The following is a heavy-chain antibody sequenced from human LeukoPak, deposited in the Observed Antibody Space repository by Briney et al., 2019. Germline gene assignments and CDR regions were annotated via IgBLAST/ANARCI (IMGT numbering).Heavy chain of an antibody. Sequence: ASVKVSCKASGYTFTSYYMHWVRQAPGQGLEWMGIINPSGGSTSYAQKFQGRVTITRDTSASTAYMELSNLRSEDTAVYYCARVRAIVGATLIDYWGQGTLVTVSS. D-gene: IGHD1-26*01. V-gene: IGHV1-46*01. CDR2: INPSGGST. CDR3: ARVRAIVGATLIDY. J-gene: IGHJ4*02. CDR1: GYTFTSYY.